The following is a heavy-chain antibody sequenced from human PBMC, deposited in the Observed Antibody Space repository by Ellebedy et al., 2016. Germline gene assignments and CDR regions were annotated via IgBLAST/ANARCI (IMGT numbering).Heavy chain of an antibody. D-gene: IGHD3-9*01. CDR1: GYSFTSYS. CDR2: IYPGDSDT. V-gene: IGHV5-51*01. CDR3: ARLIYDILTGGAFDI. Sequence: GESLKISXKASGYSFTSYSIGWVRQMPGKGLEWMWIIYPGDSDTRYSPSFQGQVTISADKSISTAYLQWSSLKASDTAMYYCARLIYDILTGGAFDIWGQGTMVTVSS. J-gene: IGHJ3*02.